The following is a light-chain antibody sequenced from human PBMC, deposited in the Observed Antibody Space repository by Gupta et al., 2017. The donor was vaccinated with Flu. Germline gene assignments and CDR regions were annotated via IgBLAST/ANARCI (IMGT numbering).Light chain of an antibody. CDR1: QSLLSSSDNKNC. Sequence: VMTQTPDYLIASLVGGATIRCKSSQSLLSSSDNKNCLAWYQQKPGQPPQLLFSWASIRESVVPDRFSGSWSGTDFTLAISSLQPEDVAVYYCQQYYCSPRTFGQGTKVEIK. V-gene: IGKV4-1*01. J-gene: IGKJ1*01. CDR2: WAS. CDR3: QQYYCSPRT.